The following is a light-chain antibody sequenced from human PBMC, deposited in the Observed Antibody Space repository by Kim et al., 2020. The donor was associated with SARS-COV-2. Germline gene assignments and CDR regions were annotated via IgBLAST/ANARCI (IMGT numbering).Light chain of an antibody. J-gene: IGKJ1*01. CDR1: PSVSGSY. V-gene: IGKV3-20*01. CDR2: GAS. CDR3: QQYGSSPRT. Sequence: SSAQRDTLSLWGSPSVSGSYLAWYQQKPGQAPRLLIYGASSRATGIPDRFSGSGSGTDFTLTISRLEPEDFAVYYCQQYGSSPRTFGQGTKVDIK.